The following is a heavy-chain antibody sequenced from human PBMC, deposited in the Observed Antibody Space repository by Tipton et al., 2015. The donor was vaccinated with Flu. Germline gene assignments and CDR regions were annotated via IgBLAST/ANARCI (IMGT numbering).Heavy chain of an antibody. V-gene: IGHV3-9*01. CDR2: ISWNSGSI. J-gene: IGHJ5*02. D-gene: IGHD3-16*01. CDR1: GFIFDDYA. Sequence: SLRLSCAASGFIFDDYAMHWVRQAPGKGLEWVSGISWNSGSIGYADSVKGRFTISRDNARNSIFLQMNSLRVEDTAVYYCVRGRGWFDPWGQGIRVTVSS. CDR3: VRGRGWFDP.